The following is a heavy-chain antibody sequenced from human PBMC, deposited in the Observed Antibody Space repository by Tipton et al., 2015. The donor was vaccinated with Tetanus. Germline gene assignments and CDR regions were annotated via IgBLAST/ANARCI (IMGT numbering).Heavy chain of an antibody. CDR3: VRDKSVVTGTGRFDH. V-gene: IGHV4-59*01. J-gene: IGHJ4*02. CDR1: GGAISTSY. Sequence: TLSLTCTVSGGAISTSYWSWIRQPPGKGLEWIGYIDDSGNTDYNPYLKSRVIISRDTSKNQFSLRLNSVTAADTAVYYCVRDKSVVTGTGRFDHWGQGTPVTVSS. D-gene: IGHD2-21*02. CDR2: IDDSGNT.